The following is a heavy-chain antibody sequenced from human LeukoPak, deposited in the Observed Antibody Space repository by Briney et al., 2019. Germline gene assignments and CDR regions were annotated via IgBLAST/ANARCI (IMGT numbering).Heavy chain of an antibody. CDR1: AFTFSRYD. CDR2: ISYDGSNK. Sequence: GGSLRLSCAASAFTFSRYDMHWVRQAPGKGLEWVAVISYDGSNKYYADSVKGRFTVSRDNSKNTLYLQINSLRVEDTAVYYCARGGDYYDSSGPEDYWGQGTLVTVSS. CDR3: ARGGDYYDSSGPEDY. V-gene: IGHV3-30-3*01. J-gene: IGHJ4*02. D-gene: IGHD3-22*01.